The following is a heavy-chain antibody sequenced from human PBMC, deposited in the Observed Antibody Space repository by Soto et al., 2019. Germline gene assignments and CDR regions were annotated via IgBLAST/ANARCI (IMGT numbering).Heavy chain of an antibody. CDR3: ARTDGDLDV. J-gene: IGHJ6*02. CDR1: GYTFSSYD. CDR2: MNPKSGHT. Sequence: QVQLVQSGAEVKKPGASVKVSCKASGYTFSSYDINWVRQATEQGLEWMGWMNPKSGHTGSAQKFRGAVTMTRDTSISTAYMELSSLRSEDTAIYYCARTDGDLDVWGQGTTVTVSS. D-gene: IGHD4-17*01. V-gene: IGHV1-8*01.